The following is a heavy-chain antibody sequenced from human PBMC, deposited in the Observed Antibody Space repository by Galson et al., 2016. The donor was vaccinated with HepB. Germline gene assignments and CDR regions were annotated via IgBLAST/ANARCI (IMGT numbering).Heavy chain of an antibody. V-gene: IGHV4-4*02. D-gene: IGHD2-21*01. Sequence: SETLSLTCAVSGGAISSDDWWHWVRQPPGKGLEWIGEVSYSGRTNYSPSLNTRVVISVDIFKSQVSLTLISVTAADTAAYYCARGDNCGGGCGGFDPWGQGTLVTVSS. CDR2: VSYSGRT. CDR3: ARGDNCGGGCGGFDP. J-gene: IGHJ5*02. CDR1: GGAISSDDW.